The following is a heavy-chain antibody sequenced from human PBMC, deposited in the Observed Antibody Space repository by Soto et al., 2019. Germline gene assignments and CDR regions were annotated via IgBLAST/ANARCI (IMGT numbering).Heavy chain of an antibody. CDR2: IIPIFGTA. D-gene: IGHD3-22*01. CDR3: AREALPDYYYDSSGYYSAYYYGMDV. J-gene: IGHJ6*02. Sequence: SVKVSCKASGGTFSSYAISWVRQAPGQGLEWMGGIIPIFGTANYAQKLQGRVTITADESTSTAYMELSSLRSEDTVVYYCAREALPDYYYDSSGYYSAYYYGMDVWGQGTTVTVSS. CDR1: GGTFSSYA. V-gene: IGHV1-69*13.